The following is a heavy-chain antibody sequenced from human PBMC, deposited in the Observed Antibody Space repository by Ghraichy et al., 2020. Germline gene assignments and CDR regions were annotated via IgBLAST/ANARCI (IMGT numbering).Heavy chain of an antibody. CDR2: IWYDGSNK. J-gene: IGHJ6*03. CDR1: GFTFSSYG. D-gene: IGHD2-15*01. CDR3: ARDRYCSGGSCKLYYYYYMDV. V-gene: IGHV3-33*01. Sequence: TLSLTCAASGFTFSSYGMHWVRQAPGKGLEWVAVIWYDGSNKYYADSVKGRFTISRDNSKNTLFLQMSSLRAEDTAVYYCARDRYCSGGSCKLYYYYYMDVWGKGTTVTVSS.